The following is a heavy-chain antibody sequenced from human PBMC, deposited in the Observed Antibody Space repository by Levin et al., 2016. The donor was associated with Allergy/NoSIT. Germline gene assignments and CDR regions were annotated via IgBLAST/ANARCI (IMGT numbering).Heavy chain of an antibody. V-gene: IGHV4-59*01. J-gene: IGHJ4*02. Sequence: WIRQPPGKGLEWIGYIYYSGSTNYNPSLKSRVTISVDTSKNQFSLKLSSVTAADTAVYYCARATWWSSSWQFDYWGQGTLVTVSS. CDR3: ARATWWSSSWQFDY. CDR2: IYYSGST. D-gene: IGHD6-13*01.